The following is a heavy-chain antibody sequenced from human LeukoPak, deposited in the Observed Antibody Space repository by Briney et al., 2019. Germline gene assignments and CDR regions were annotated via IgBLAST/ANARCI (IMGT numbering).Heavy chain of an antibody. Sequence: ASVTVSCKASGYTFTGYYMHWVRQAPGQGLEWMGWINPNSGGTNYAQKFQGRVTMTRDTSISTVYMELSRLRSDDTAVYYCARDRGSGSYVDYWGQGTLVTVSS. CDR1: GYTFTGYY. D-gene: IGHD1-26*01. CDR2: INPNSGGT. V-gene: IGHV1-2*02. J-gene: IGHJ4*02. CDR3: ARDRGSGSYVDY.